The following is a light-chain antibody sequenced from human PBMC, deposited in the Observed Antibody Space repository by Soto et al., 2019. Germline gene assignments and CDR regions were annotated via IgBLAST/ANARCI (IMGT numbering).Light chain of an antibody. CDR2: DVN. CDR1: GNDVGGYTF. J-gene: IGLJ1*01. Sequence: QSALTQPASVSGSPGQAISISCTGTGNDVGGYTFVSWYQQHPDKVPKLVIFDVNRRPSGVSDRFSGSKSVNAASLTISGLQAEDEAVYYCCSYTATTTYVFGTGTKVTVL. V-gene: IGLV2-14*03. CDR3: CSYTATTTYV.